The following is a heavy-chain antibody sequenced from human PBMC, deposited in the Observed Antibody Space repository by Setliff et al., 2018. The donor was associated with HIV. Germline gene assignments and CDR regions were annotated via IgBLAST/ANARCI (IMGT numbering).Heavy chain of an antibody. V-gene: IGHV1-18*01. CDR3: ARDPKRYYDILTGYPSYYGMDV. D-gene: IGHD3-9*01. CDR1: GYTFTSYG. CDR2: ISAYNGNT. J-gene: IGHJ6*02. Sequence: ASVKVSCKASGYTFTSYGISWVRQAPGQGPEWMGWISAYNGNTNYAQKLQGRVTMTTDTSTSTAYMELRSLRSDDTAVYYCARDPKRYYDILTGYPSYYGMDVWGQGTTVTVSS.